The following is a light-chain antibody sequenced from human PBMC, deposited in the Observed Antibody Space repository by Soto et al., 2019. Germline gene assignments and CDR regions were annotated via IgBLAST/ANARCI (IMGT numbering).Light chain of an antibody. CDR3: QQRSSWPPT. CDR1: QSVSSF. Sequence: IVLTQSPGTLSLSPGERATLSCRASQSVSSFLAWYQQKPGQAPRLLIYDASNRATGIPARFSGSGSGTDFTLTISSLEPEDFAVYYCQQRSSWPPTFGQGTQLEIK. CDR2: DAS. V-gene: IGKV3-11*01. J-gene: IGKJ5*01.